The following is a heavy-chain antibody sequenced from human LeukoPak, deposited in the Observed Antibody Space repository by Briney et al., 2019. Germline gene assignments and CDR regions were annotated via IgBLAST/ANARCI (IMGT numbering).Heavy chain of an antibody. CDR1: GFIFSNYA. V-gene: IGHV3-48*01. CDR3: ARDGEYSIPFDY. Sequence: GGSLRLSCAASGFIFSNYAMNWVRQAPGKGLEWVSYFGSSGSPIYYADSVKGRFTISRDNAKNSLYLQMNSLRAEDTAVYYCARDGEYSIPFDYWDQGTLVTVSS. D-gene: IGHD4-11*01. CDR2: FGSSGSPI. J-gene: IGHJ4*02.